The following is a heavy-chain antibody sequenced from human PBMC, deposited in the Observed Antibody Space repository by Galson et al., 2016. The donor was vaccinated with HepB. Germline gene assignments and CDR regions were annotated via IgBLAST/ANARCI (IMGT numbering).Heavy chain of an antibody. CDR3: ARKGGIYSPWGY. J-gene: IGHJ4*02. Sequence: SLRLSCAASGFSFSTYWMTWVRQAPGKGLEWVANIKQDGNEKYYVDSVKGRFTTSRDNAKNSMYLQMNSLRAEDTAVYYCARKGGIYSPWGYWGQGTLVTVSS. V-gene: IGHV3-7*05. CDR1: GFSFSTYW. D-gene: IGHD3-10*01. CDR2: IKQDGNEK.